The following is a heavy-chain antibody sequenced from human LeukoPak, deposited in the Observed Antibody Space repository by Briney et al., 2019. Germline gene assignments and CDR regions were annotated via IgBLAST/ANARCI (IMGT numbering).Heavy chain of an antibody. CDR3: AREVYDFWSGYFAWFDP. Sequence: PSETLSLTCTVSGGSISSGDYYWSWIRQPPGKGLEWIGEINHSGSTNYNPSLKSRVTISVDTSKNQFSLKLSSVTAADTAVYYCAREVYDFWSGYFAWFDPWGQGTLVTVSS. CDR1: GGSISSGDYY. CDR2: INHSGST. D-gene: IGHD3-3*01. V-gene: IGHV4-39*07. J-gene: IGHJ5*02.